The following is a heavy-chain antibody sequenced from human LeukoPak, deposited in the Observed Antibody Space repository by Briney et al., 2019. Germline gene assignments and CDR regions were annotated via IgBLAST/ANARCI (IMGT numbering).Heavy chain of an antibody. Sequence: SETLSLTCTVSGGSSSSYYWSWIRQPAGKGLEWIGRTYPSGSSNYNPSLKSRVTMSVDTSKNQFSLKLSSVTAADTAVYYCARVSRITIFGVGYYFDYWGQGTLVTVSS. J-gene: IGHJ4*02. D-gene: IGHD3-3*01. CDR1: GGSSSSYY. CDR2: TYPSGSS. V-gene: IGHV4-4*07. CDR3: ARVSRITIFGVGYYFDY.